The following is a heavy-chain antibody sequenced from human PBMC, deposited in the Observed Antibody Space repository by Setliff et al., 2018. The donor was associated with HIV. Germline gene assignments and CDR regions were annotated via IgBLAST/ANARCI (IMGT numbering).Heavy chain of an antibody. CDR3: ASKGTVAAAGTGYYYYYGMDV. J-gene: IGHJ6*02. V-gene: IGHV7-4-1*02. CDR1: GYTFTIYA. D-gene: IGHD6-13*01. Sequence: ASVKVSCKASGYTFTIYAMNWVRQAPGQGLEWMGWIDTNTGKPTYAQGFTGRFVFSLDTSVNTAYLQISSLKAEDTAVYYCASKGTVAAAGTGYYYYYGMDVWGQGTTVTVSS. CDR2: IDTNTGKP.